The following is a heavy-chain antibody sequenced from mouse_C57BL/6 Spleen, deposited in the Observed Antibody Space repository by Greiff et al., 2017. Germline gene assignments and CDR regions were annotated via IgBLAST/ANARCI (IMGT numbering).Heavy chain of an antibody. D-gene: IGHD2-3*01. J-gene: IGHJ2*01. Sequence: EVQLQQSGPELVKPGASVKISCKASGYSFTGYYMNWVKQSPEKSLEWIGEINPSTGGTTYNQKFKAKATLTVDKSSSTAYMQLKSLTSEDSAVYYCARGVYDGYYGYWGQGTTLTVSS. CDR3: ARGVYDGYYGY. CDR2: INPSTGGT. V-gene: IGHV1-42*01. CDR1: GYSFTGYY.